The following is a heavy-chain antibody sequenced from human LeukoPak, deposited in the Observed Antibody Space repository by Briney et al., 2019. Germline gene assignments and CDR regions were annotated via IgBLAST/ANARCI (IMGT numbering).Heavy chain of an antibody. CDR1: EFTFSSYA. V-gene: IGHV3-30*04. J-gene: IGHJ6*03. Sequence: GGSLRLSCAASEFTFSSYAMHWVRQAPGKGLEWVAVISYDGSNKYYADSVKGRFTISRDNSKNTLYLQMNSLRAEDTAVYYCARDPRGGYDGSYYYYYMDVWGKGTTVTVSS. CDR3: ARDPRGGYDGSYYYYYMDV. D-gene: IGHD5-12*01. CDR2: ISYDGSNK.